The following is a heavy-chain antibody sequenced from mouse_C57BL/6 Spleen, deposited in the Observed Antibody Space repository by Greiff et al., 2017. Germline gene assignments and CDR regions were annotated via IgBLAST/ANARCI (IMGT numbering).Heavy chain of an antibody. CDR3: ASSTMVSYYYAMDY. CDR2: ISSGGSYT. CDR1: GFTFSSYG. Sequence: EVQRVDSGGDLVKPGGSLKLSCAASGFTFSSYGMSWVRQTPDQRLEWVATISSGGSYTYYPDSVKGRFTISRDNAKNTLYLQMSSLKSEDTAMYYCASSTMVSYYYAMDYWGQGTSVTVSS. D-gene: IGHD2-1*01. J-gene: IGHJ4*01. V-gene: IGHV5-6*01.